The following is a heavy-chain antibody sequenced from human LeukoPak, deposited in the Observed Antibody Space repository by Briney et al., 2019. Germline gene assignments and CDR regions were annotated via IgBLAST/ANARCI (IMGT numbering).Heavy chain of an antibody. V-gene: IGHV4-39*01. CDR3: ARVNLGGPWYFDL. J-gene: IGHJ2*01. CDR1: GGSISSSSYY. CDR2: IYYSGST. Sequence: KPSETLSLTCTVSGGSISSSSYYWGWIRQPPGKGLEWIGSIYYSGSTYYNPSLKSRVTISVDTSKNQFSLKLSSVTAADTAVYYCARVNLGGPWYFDLWGRGTLVTVSS. D-gene: IGHD3-16*01.